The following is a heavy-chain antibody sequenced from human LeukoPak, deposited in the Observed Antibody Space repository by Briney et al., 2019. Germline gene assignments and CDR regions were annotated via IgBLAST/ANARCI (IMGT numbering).Heavy chain of an antibody. D-gene: IGHD6-13*01. CDR3: ARGKGRAAAGPYDY. CDR2: INHSGST. J-gene: IGHJ4*02. CDR1: GGSFSGYY. V-gene: IGHV4-34*01. Sequence: SETLSLTCAVYGGSFSGYYWSWIRQPPGKGLEWIGEINHSGSTNYNPCLKSRVTISVDTSKNQFSLTLSSVTAADTAVYYCARGKGRAAAGPYDYWGQGTLVTVSS.